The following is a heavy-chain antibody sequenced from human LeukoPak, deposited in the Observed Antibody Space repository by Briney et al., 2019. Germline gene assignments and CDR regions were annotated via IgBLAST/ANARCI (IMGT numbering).Heavy chain of an antibody. V-gene: IGHV4-34*01. CDR2: INHGGST. CDR1: TESLSAYY. Sequence: SETLSLTCAVYTESLSAYYWSWIRQPPGKGLEWIGEINHGGSTNYNPSLKSRVTISVDTSKNQFSLKLSSVTAADTAVYYCATQAGCSSTSCYKGGYFDYWGQGTPVTVSS. CDR3: ATQAGCSSTSCYKGGYFDY. J-gene: IGHJ4*02. D-gene: IGHD2-2*02.